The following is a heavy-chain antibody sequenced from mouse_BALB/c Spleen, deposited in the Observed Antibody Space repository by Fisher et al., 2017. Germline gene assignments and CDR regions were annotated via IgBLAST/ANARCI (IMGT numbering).Heavy chain of an antibody. J-gene: IGHJ4*01. Sequence: KFKGKATLTVDKSSSTAYIQLSSLTSEDSAVYYCARFYYGSSYAMDYWGQGTSVTVSS. D-gene: IGHD1-1*01. CDR3: ARFYYGSSYAMDY. V-gene: IGHV1-64*01.